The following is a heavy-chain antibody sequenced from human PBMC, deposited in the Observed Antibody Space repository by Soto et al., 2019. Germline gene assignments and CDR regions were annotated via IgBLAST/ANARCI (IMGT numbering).Heavy chain of an antibody. V-gene: IGHV3-33*01. Sequence: VQLVESGGGVVQPGRSLRLSCEASGFTFNTYGMHWVRQAPGKGLEWVAIIWSDGNNKYYKDSVKGRFTISRDNSKNTLYLQMDSLRVEDTALYYCARHVNSGWPHYYNYGMDVWGQGTTVTVSS. CDR3: ARHVNSGWPHYYNYGMDV. D-gene: IGHD5-12*01. J-gene: IGHJ6*02. CDR2: IWSDGNNK. CDR1: GFTFNTYG.